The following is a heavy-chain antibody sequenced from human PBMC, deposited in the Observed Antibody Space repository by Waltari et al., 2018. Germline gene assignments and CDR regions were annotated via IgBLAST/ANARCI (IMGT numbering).Heavy chain of an antibody. Sequence: QLQLQESGPGLVKPSETLSLTCRVSGGSIPNNRHYWVWIRQPPGQGLEWIGTMSYSGTTYSSPSLNSRVTISRDTSKNQLSLKLAAMTAADTAVYYCATYLGASIGRAAFDVWGQGTMVTVSS. J-gene: IGHJ3*01. CDR3: ATYLGASIGRAAFDV. CDR1: GGSIPNNRHY. V-gene: IGHV4-39*01. CDR2: MSYSGTT. D-gene: IGHD3-16*01.